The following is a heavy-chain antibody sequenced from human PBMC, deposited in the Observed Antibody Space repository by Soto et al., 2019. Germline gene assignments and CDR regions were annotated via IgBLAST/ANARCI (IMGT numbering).Heavy chain of an antibody. J-gene: IGHJ6*02. V-gene: IGHV1-18*01. Sequence: ASVKVSCKASGYTFTSYGISWVRQAPGQGLEWMGWISAYNGNTNYAQKLQGRVTMTTDTSTSTAYMELRSLRSDDTAVYYCARDLGSIVGATTNYYYGMDVWGQGTTVTVSS. CDR2: ISAYNGNT. D-gene: IGHD1-26*01. CDR3: ARDLGSIVGATTNYYYGMDV. CDR1: GYTFTSYG.